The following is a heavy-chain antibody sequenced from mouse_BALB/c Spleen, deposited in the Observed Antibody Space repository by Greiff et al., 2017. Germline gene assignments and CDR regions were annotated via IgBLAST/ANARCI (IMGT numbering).Heavy chain of an antibody. CDR2: INPSNGGT. D-gene: IGHD4-1*01. CDR3: TRRPANWDGFAY. J-gene: IGHJ3*01. Sequence: QVQLKQPGAELVKPGASVKLSCKASGYTFTSYYMYWVKQRPGQGLEWIGGINPSNGGTNFNEKFKSKATLTVDKSSSTAYMQLSSLTSEDSAVYYCTRRPANWDGFAYWGQGTLVTVSA. V-gene: IGHV1S81*02. CDR1: GYTFTSYY.